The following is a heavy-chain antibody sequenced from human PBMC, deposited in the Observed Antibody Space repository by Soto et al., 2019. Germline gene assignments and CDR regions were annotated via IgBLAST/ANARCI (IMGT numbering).Heavy chain of an antibody. D-gene: IGHD3-10*01. Sequence: QLQLQESGPGLVKPSETLSLTCTVSGGSISSSSYYWGWIRQPPGKGLEWIGSIYYSGSTYYNPSLKSRVTISVDTSKNQFSLKLSSVTAADTAVYYCARHRTGSGSYYSDPWGQGTLVTVSS. CDR2: IYYSGST. CDR3: ARHRTGSGSYYSDP. CDR1: GGSISSSSYY. V-gene: IGHV4-39*01. J-gene: IGHJ5*02.